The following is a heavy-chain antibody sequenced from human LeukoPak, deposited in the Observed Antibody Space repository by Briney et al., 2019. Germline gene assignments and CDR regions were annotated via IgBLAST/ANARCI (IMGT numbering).Heavy chain of an antibody. Sequence: GESLKISCEASGYTFTHQCIGWVRQMPGTGLEWVGIIYPRDSDTTYSPSFQGHVTISADTSINTAYPEWRSLEASDTAMYYCARHSDVVGAIWGQGTQVTVSS. V-gene: IGHV5-51*01. CDR1: GYTFTHQC. CDR2: IYPRDSDT. J-gene: IGHJ4*02. CDR3: ARHSDVVGAI. D-gene: IGHD3-16*01.